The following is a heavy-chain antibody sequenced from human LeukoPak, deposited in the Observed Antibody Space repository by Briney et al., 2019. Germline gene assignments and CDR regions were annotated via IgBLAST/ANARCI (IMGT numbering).Heavy chain of an antibody. Sequence: GGSLRLSCAASGFTFSSYSMNWVRQAPGKGLEWVSYISSSSSTIYYADSVKGRFTISGDNAKNSLYLQMNSLRAEDTAVYYCARDLAAAGQLGAFDIWGQGTMVTVSS. CDR2: ISSSSSTI. D-gene: IGHD6-13*01. CDR1: GFTFSSYS. CDR3: ARDLAAAGQLGAFDI. V-gene: IGHV3-48*01. J-gene: IGHJ3*02.